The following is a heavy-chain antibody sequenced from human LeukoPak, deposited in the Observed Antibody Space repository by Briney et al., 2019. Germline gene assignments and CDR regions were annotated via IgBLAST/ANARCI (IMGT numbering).Heavy chain of an antibody. CDR3: ARDGGDGYNVFDY. CDR2: ISWNSGSI. J-gene: IGHJ4*02. D-gene: IGHD5-24*01. Sequence: GGSLRLSCAASGFTFDDYAMHWVRQAPGKGLEWVSGISWNSGSIGYADSVKGRFTISRDNAKNSLYLQMNSLRAEDTAVYYCARDGGDGYNVFDYWGQGTLVTVSS. V-gene: IGHV3-9*01. CDR1: GFTFDDYA.